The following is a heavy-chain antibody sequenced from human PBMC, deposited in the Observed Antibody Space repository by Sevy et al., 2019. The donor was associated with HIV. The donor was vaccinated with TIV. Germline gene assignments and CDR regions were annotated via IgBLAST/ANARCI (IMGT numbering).Heavy chain of an antibody. V-gene: IGHV3-48*04. D-gene: IGHD3-22*01. CDR2: ISSSGSII. J-gene: IGHJ5*02. Sequence: GGSLRLSCAASGFIISSYGMQWVRQAPGKGLEWVSYISSSGSIIYYADSVKGRFTISRDNAKNSLYMQMNSLRAEDTAVYYCARVDANYDKGFDPWGQGTLVTVSS. CDR1: GFIISSYG. CDR3: ARVDANYDKGFDP.